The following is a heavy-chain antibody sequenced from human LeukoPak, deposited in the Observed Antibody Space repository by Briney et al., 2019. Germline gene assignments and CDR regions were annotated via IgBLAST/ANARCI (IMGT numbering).Heavy chain of an antibody. J-gene: IGHJ3*02. CDR3: ARGDEYCSSTSCLGTFDI. D-gene: IGHD2-2*01. Sequence: ASVKVSCKASGYTFTGYYMHWVRQAPGQGLEWMGWINPNSGGTNYAQKFQGRVTMTRDTSISTAYMELSRLRSDDTAVYYCARGDEYCSSTSCLGTFDIWGQGTMVTVSS. CDR1: GYTFTGYY. V-gene: IGHV1-2*02. CDR2: INPNSGGT.